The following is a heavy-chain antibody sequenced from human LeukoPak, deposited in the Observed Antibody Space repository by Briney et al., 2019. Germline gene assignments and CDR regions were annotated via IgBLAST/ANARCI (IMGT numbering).Heavy chain of an antibody. CDR1: GXSISSGGYY. CDR2: IYYSGST. Sequence: SETLSLTCTVSGXSISSGGYYWSWIRQHPGKGLEWIGYIYYSGSTYYNPSLKSRVTISVDTSKNQFSLKLSSVTAADTAVYYCARGQGVGYCSSTSCEDRPNWFDPWGQGTLVTVSS. V-gene: IGHV4-31*03. CDR3: ARGQGVGYCSSTSCEDRPNWFDP. J-gene: IGHJ5*02. D-gene: IGHD2-2*01.